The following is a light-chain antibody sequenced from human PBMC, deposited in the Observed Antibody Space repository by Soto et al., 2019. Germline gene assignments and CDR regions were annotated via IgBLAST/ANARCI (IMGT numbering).Light chain of an antibody. CDR2: DVS. CDR3: SSYTSSSTLV. V-gene: IGLV2-14*01. CDR1: RSAVGGYNY. J-gene: IGLJ2*01. Sequence: QSALTQPASVSGSPGQSITISCTGPRSAVGGYNYVSWYQQHPGKAPKLMIYDVSNRPSGVSNRFSGSKSGNTASLTISGLQAEDEADYYCSSYTSSSTLVFGGGTKVTVL.